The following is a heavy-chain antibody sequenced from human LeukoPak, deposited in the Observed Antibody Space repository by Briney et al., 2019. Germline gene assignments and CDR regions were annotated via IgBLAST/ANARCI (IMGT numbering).Heavy chain of an antibody. CDR3: ARYGYSSGWYFDWSDP. CDR2: INHSGST. D-gene: IGHD6-19*01. Sequence: PSETLSLTCAVYGGSFSGYYWSWIRQPPGKGLEWIGEINHSGSTNYNPSLKSRVTISVDTSKNQFSLKLSSVTAADTAVYYCARYGYSSGWYFDWSDPWGQGTLVTVSS. CDR1: GGSFSGYY. V-gene: IGHV4-34*01. J-gene: IGHJ5*02.